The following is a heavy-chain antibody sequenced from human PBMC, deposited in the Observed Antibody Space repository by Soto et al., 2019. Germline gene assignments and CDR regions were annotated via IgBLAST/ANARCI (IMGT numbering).Heavy chain of an antibody. D-gene: IGHD3-9*01. J-gene: IGHJ6*02. Sequence: QVQLVESGGGVVQPGRSLRLSCAASGFPFISYDMHWVRQAPGKGLEWVAAILYDGSNKYYADSVKGRSTISRDNSKNTLYLQVNSLRVEDTAVYYCAKVGESDYDIFTGIIRGYYGMDVWGQGTTVTVSS. CDR3: AKVGESDYDIFTGIIRGYYGMDV. CDR2: ILYDGSNK. CDR1: GFPFISYD. V-gene: IGHV3-30*18.